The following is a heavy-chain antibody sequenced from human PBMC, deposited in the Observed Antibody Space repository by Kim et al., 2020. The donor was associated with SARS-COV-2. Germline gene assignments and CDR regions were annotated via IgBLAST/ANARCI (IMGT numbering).Heavy chain of an antibody. D-gene: IGHD3-3*01. CDR3: AKDLSHGSGVGYDFWSGYYRYYGMDV. Sequence: GGSLRLSCAASGFTFSSYGMHWVRQAPGKGLEWVAVISYDGSNKYYADSVKGRFTISRDNSKNTLYLQMNSLRAEDTAVYYCAKDLSHGSGVGYDFWSGYYRYYGMDVWGQGTTVTVSS. V-gene: IGHV3-30*18. CDR2: ISYDGSNK. J-gene: IGHJ6*02. CDR1: GFTFSSYG.